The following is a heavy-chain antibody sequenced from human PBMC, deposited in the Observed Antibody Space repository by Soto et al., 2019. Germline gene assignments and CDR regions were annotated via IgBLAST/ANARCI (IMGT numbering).Heavy chain of an antibody. CDR3: ARDRGYYLFYFDY. J-gene: IGHJ4*02. CDR1: GFTFSSYA. D-gene: IGHD1-26*01. V-gene: IGHV3-30-3*01. Sequence: PGGSLRLSCAASGFTFSSYAMHWVRQAPGKGLEWVAVISYDGSNKYYADSVKGRFTISRDNSKNTLYLQMNSLRAEDTAVYYCARDRGYYLFYFDYWGQGTLVTVSS. CDR2: ISYDGSNK.